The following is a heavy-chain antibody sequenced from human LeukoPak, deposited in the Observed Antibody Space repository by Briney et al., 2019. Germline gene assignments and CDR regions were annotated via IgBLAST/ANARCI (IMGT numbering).Heavy chain of an antibody. Sequence: PGGSLRLSCAASGFTFSSQWMSWLRQAPGKGLEWVANIKQDGSEKYYVDFVKGRFTISRDNAKNSLYLQMNSLRAEDTAVYYCGCLAARHIDYWGQGTLVSVSS. J-gene: IGHJ4*02. CDR2: IKQDGSEK. CDR3: GCLAARHIDY. V-gene: IGHV3-7*01. D-gene: IGHD6-6*01. CDR1: GFTFSSQW.